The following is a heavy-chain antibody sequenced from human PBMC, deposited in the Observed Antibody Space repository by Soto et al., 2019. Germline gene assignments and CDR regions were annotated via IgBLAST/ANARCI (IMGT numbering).Heavy chain of an antibody. CDR3: AKPGDSSSSYIFYYYYYGMDV. V-gene: IGHV3-30*18. CDR2: ISYDGSNK. CDR1: GFTFSSYG. J-gene: IGHJ6*02. Sequence: GSLRLSCAASGFTFSSYGMHWVRQAPGKGLEWVAVISYDGSNKYYADSVKGRFTISRDNSKNTLYLQMNSLRAEDTAVYYCAKPGDSSSSYIFYYYYYGMDVWGQGTTVTVSS. D-gene: IGHD6-13*01.